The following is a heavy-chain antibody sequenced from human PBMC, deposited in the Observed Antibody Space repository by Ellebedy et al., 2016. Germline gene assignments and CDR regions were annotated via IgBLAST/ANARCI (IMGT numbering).Heavy chain of an antibody. CDR1: GGSISSSSHY. V-gene: IGHV4-39*01. Sequence: SETLSLXXTVSGGSISSSSHYWGWLRQPPGEGLEWIVSIYSSGSTYYNPSLQSRVTISLDTSKNQFPLNLSSVTAADTAVYYCARHLPYGAMDIWGPGTTVTVSS. D-gene: IGHD3-10*01. CDR2: IYSSGST. J-gene: IGHJ6*02. CDR3: ARHLPYGAMDI.